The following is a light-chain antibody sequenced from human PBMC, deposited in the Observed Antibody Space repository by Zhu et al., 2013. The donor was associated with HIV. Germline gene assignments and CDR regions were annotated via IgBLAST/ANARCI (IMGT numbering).Light chain of an antibody. CDR1: QGISSY. CDR3: QQYYSYPLT. V-gene: IGKV1-8*01. CDR2: AAS. Sequence: AIRMTQSPSSFSASTGDRVTITCRASQGISSYLAWYQQKPGKAPKLLIYAASTLQSGVPSRFSGSGSGTDFALTISCLQSEDFATYYCQQYYSYPLTFGGRDQRSEIK. J-gene: IGKJ4*01.